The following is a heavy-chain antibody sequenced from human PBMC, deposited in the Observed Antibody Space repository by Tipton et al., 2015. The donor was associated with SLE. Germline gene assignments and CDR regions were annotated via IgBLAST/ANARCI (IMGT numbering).Heavy chain of an antibody. CDR3: ARVVQQQLPFYYYYGMDV. V-gene: IGHV1-2*02. CDR2: INPNSGGT. CDR1: GYTFTGYY. J-gene: IGHJ6*02. D-gene: IGHD6-13*01. Sequence: QLVQSGAEVKKPGASVKVSCKASGYTFTGYYMHWVRQAPGQGLEWMGWINPNSGGTNYAQKFQGRVTMTRDTSISTAYMELSRLRSDDTAVYYCARVVQQQLPFYYYYGMDVWGQGTTVTVSS.